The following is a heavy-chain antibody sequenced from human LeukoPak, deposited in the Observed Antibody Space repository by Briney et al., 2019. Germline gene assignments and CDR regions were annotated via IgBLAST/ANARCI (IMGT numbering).Heavy chain of an antibody. CDR1: GGSISSGGYS. CDR3: ARDLYGDYYFDY. CDR2: IYYTGST. V-gene: IGHV4-61*08. D-gene: IGHD4-17*01. Sequence: PSETLSLTCAGSGGSISSGGYSWSWIRQPPGKGLEWIGYIYYTGSTNYTPSLKSRVTISVDSSKNQFSLKLSSVTAADTAVYYCARDLYGDYYFDYWGQGTLVTVSS. J-gene: IGHJ4*02.